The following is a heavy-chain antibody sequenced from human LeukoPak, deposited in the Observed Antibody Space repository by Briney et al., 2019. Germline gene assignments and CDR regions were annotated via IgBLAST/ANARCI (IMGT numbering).Heavy chain of an antibody. CDR2: ISYDGSSK. CDR3: ARDPGYSSGWYSGDAFDI. J-gene: IGHJ3*02. Sequence: PGTSLRLSCAASGFTFSTYGMHWVRQAPGKGLEWVAVISYDGSSKYYGDSVKGRFTISRDNSQNTLYLQMNSLRAEDTAVYYCARDPGYSSGWYSGDAFDIWGQGTMVTVSS. CDR1: GFTFSTYG. V-gene: IGHV3-30*03. D-gene: IGHD6-19*01.